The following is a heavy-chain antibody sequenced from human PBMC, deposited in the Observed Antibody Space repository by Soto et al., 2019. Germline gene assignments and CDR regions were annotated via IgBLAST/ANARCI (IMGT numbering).Heavy chain of an antibody. CDR3: AKVSRYRWYDDFWSGYYAFDY. CDR1: GFTFSSYA. J-gene: IGHJ4*02. CDR2: ISGSGGST. V-gene: IGHV3-23*01. D-gene: IGHD3-3*01. Sequence: EVQLLESGGGLVQPGGSLRLSCAASGFTFSSYAMSWVRQAPGKGLEWVSAISGSGGSTYYADSVKGRFTISRDNSKNTLYLQMNSLRAEDTAVYYCAKVSRYRWYDDFWSGYYAFDYWGQGTLVTVSS.